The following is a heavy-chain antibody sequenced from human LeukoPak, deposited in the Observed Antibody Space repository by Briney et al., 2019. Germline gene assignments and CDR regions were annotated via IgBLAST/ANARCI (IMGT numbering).Heavy chain of an antibody. CDR3: ATSPSDYYGSGSYYNFCYFDY. D-gene: IGHD3-10*01. CDR2: IYYSGST. V-gene: IGHV4-39*01. CDR1: GGSISSSSYY. J-gene: IGHJ4*02. Sequence: SETLSLTCTVSGGSISSSSYYWGWIRQPPGKGLEWIGSIYYSGSTYHNPSLKSRVTISVDTSKNQFSLKLSSVTAADTAVYYCATSPSDYYGSGSYYNFCYFDYWGQGTLVTVSS.